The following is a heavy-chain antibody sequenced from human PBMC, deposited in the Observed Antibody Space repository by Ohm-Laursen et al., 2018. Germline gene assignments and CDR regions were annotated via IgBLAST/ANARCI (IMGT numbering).Heavy chain of an antibody. Sequence: SLRLFCAASGFTFDDYAMHWVRQAPGKGLKWVSGISRNSGSIGYADSVKGRFTISRDNAKNSLYLQMNSLRAEDTALYYCAKMVGAWDFFDYWGQGTLVTVSS. CDR2: ISRNSGSI. CDR1: GFTFDDYA. CDR3: AKMVGAWDFFDY. J-gene: IGHJ4*02. V-gene: IGHV3-9*01. D-gene: IGHD1-26*01.